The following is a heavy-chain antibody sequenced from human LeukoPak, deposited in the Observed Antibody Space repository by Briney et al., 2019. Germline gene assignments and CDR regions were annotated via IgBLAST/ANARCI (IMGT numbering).Heavy chain of an antibody. V-gene: IGHV3-23*01. D-gene: IGHD6-19*01. CDR1: GFTFSTYS. CDR2: ISGSGVST. J-gene: IGHJ4*02. CDR3: ARDTFAVARKGFDY. Sequence: GGSLRLSCAASGFTFSTYSMSWVRQAPGKGLEWVSAISGSGVSTYYADSAKGRFSISRDNSLDSLYLQMNSLRAEDTAVYYCARDTFAVARKGFDYWGQGTLVTVSS.